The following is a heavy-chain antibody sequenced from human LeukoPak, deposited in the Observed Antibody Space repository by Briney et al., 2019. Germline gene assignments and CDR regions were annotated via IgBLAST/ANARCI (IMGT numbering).Heavy chain of an antibody. D-gene: IGHD3-16*02. CDR1: GFTFSSYS. Sequence: PGGSLRLSCAASGFTFSSYSRNWVRQAPGKGLEGVSSISGSSSYIYYADSVKGRFTISRHNAKNSLYLQMNSLRAEDTAVYYCARVPAGVIGMKDAFDIWGQGTMVTVSS. CDR3: ARVPAGVIGMKDAFDI. V-gene: IGHV3-21*01. CDR2: ISGSSSYI. J-gene: IGHJ3*02.